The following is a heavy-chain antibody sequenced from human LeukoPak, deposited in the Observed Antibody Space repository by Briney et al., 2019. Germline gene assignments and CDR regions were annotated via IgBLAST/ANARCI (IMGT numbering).Heavy chain of an antibody. CDR3: ARDKSSSPHYYYYMDV. V-gene: IGHV4-38-2*02. CDR1: GYSISSGYY. D-gene: IGHD6-13*01. J-gene: IGHJ6*03. Sequence: SETLSLTCAVSGYSISSGYYWGWIRQPPGKGLEWIGSIYHSGSTYYNPSLKSRVTISVDTSKNQFSLKLSSVTAADTAVYYCARDKSSSPHYYYYMDVWGKGTTVTVSS. CDR2: IYHSGST.